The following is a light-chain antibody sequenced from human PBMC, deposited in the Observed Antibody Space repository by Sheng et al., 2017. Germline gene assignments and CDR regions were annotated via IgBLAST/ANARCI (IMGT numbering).Light chain of an antibody. CDR1: QDISNY. V-gene: IGKV1-33*01. J-gene: IGKJ5*01. CDR3: QQYDSPPIT. Sequence: DIQMTQSPSSLSASVGDRVTITCQASQDISNYLNWYQQKPGKAPKLLIYDASNLETGVPSRFSGSGSGTDFTFTISSLQPEDIATYYCQQYDSPPITFGQGTRLDIK. CDR2: DAS.